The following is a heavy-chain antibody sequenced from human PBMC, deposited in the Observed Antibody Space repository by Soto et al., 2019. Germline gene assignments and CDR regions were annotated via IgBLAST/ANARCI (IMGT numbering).Heavy chain of an antibody. CDR1: GGSISSSNW. V-gene: IGHV4-4*02. J-gene: IGHJ6*02. CDR2: IYHSGST. CDR3: ARAHYADYGYGMDV. Sequence: SETLSLTCAVSGGSISSSNWWSWVRQPPGKGLEWIGEIYHSGSTNYNPSLKSRVTISVDKSKNQFSLKLSSVTAADTAVYYCARAHYADYGYGMDVWGQGTTVTVS. D-gene: IGHD4-17*01.